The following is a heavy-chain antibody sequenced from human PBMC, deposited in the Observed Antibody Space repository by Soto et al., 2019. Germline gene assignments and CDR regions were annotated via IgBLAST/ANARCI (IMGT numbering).Heavy chain of an antibody. CDR1: GFTFSSYS. D-gene: IGHD3-22*01. V-gene: IGHV3-48*01. CDR2: ISSSSSTI. CDR3: ARDDENYYDSSGPTYFDP. Sequence: GGSLRLSCAASGFTFSSYSMNWVRQAPGKGLEWVSYISSSSSTIYYADSVKGRLTISRDNAKNSLYLQMNSLRAEDTAVYYCARDDENYYDSSGPTYFDPWGQGTLVTVSS. J-gene: IGHJ5*02.